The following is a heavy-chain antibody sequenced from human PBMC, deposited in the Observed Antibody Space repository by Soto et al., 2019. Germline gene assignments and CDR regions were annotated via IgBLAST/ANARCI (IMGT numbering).Heavy chain of an antibody. V-gene: IGHV3-30-3*01. CDR3: ARGGGFDSSSWYLGWNYYYYYGMEV. Sequence: PGGSLRLSCAASGLTFSSYAMHWVRQAPGKGLEWVAVISYDGSNKYYADSVKGRFTISRDNSKNTLYLQMNSLRAEDTAVYYCARGGGFDSSSWYLGWNYYYYYGMEVWGQGTTVTVSS. CDR1: GLTFSSYA. CDR2: ISYDGSNK. J-gene: IGHJ6*02. D-gene: IGHD6-13*01.